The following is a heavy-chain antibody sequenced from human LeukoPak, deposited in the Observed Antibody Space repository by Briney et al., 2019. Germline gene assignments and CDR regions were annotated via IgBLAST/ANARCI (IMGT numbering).Heavy chain of an antibody. D-gene: IGHD6-13*01. CDR2: IYHSGNT. V-gene: IGHV4-30-2*01. CDR3: ARKGVSSSNAFDY. Sequence: SQTLSLTCTVSGGSISSGGYYWSWIRQPPGKGLEWIGYIYHSGNTYYNPSLRSRVTISEDTSKNHFSLKLSSVTAADTAVYYCARKGVSSSNAFDYWGQGTLVTVSS. CDR1: GGSISSGGYY. J-gene: IGHJ4*02.